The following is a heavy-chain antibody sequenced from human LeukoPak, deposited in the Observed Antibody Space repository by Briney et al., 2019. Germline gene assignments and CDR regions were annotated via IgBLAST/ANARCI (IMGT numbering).Heavy chain of an antibody. J-gene: IGHJ4*02. CDR2: VNRWGST. CDR3: ATDSQSSVYYF. D-gene: IGHD6-25*01. Sequence: KPSETLSLTCAVYGGSFSLYHWSWIRQSPGKGLEWIGEVNRWGSTNYNPSLESRVTISVDRSKNQFSLNLRSLTAADTAVYYCATDSQSSVYYFWGQGALVTVSS. V-gene: IGHV4-34*01. CDR1: GGSFSLYH.